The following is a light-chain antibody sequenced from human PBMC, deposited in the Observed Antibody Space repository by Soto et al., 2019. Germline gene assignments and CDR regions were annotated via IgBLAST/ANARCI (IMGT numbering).Light chain of an antibody. CDR3: PQYGSSRPWT. CDR1: QSVSSSY. CDR2: GAS. J-gene: IGKJ1*01. V-gene: IGKV3-20*01. Sequence: EIVLTQSPGTLSLSPGERATLSCRASQSVSSSYLAWYQQKPGQAPRLLIYGASSRATGIPDRFSGSGSGTDFTLTISRLEPEDFAVYYCPQYGSSRPWTFGQGTKVEIK.